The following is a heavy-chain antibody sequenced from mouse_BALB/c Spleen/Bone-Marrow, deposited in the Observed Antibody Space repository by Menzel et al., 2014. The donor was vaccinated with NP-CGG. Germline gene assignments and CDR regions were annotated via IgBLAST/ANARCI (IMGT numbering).Heavy chain of an antibody. V-gene: IGHV5-6-3*01. CDR1: GFTFSNYG. Sequence: DVHLVESGGGLVQPGGSLKLSCAASGFTFSNYGMSWVRQTPDKRLELVATINSNGGSTYYPDSVKGRLTISRDAAKNTLYLQMSSLKSEETAMYYCVRGNYGNYVDYFDFWGQGTTLTVSS. CDR3: VRGNYGNYVDYFDF. D-gene: IGHD2-1*01. J-gene: IGHJ2*01. CDR2: INSNGGST.